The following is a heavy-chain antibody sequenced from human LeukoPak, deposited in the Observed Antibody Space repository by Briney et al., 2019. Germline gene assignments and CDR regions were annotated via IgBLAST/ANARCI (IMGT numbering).Heavy chain of an antibody. CDR1: GGSFSGYY. CDR2: INHSGST. J-gene: IGHJ4*02. D-gene: IGHD3-10*01. V-gene: IGHV4-34*01. CDR3: ARATRLTGSRITMVRGVIISFDY. Sequence: PSETLSLTCAVYGGSFSGYYWSWIRQPPGKGLEWIGEINHSGSTNYNPSLKSRVTISVDTSKNQFSLKLSSVTAADTAVYYCARATRLTGSRITMVRGVIISFDYWGQGTLVTVSS.